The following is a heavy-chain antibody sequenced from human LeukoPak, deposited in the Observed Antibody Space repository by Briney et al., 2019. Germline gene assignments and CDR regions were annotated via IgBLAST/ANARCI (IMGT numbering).Heavy chain of an antibody. Sequence: ASVKVSCKASGYTFTSYYMHWVRQAPGQGLEWMGIINPSGGSTSYAQKFQGRVTMTRDMSTSTVYMELSSLRSEDTAVCYCARDTRRGIVWSARLNSGAFDIWGQGTMVTVSS. D-gene: IGHD6-6*01. V-gene: IGHV1-46*01. CDR1: GYTFTSYY. CDR2: INPSGGST. J-gene: IGHJ3*02. CDR3: ARDTRRGIVWSARLNSGAFDI.